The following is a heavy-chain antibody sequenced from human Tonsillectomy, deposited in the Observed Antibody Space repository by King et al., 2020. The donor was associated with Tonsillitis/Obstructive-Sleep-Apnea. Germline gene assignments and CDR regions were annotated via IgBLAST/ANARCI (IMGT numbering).Heavy chain of an antibody. Sequence: VQLVQSGGGLVQPGGSLRLSCVASGFLFRHYAMSWVRQAPGKGLEWVSSISGSGGGPLYADSVKGRFTISRDNLKNTLSLQMNDLRAEDTALYYCAKDTTGEYYYMDVWGKGTTVTVSS. D-gene: IGHD7-27*01. J-gene: IGHJ6*03. CDR1: GFLFRHYA. V-gene: IGHV3-23*04. CDR2: ISGSGGGP. CDR3: AKDTTGEYYYMDV.